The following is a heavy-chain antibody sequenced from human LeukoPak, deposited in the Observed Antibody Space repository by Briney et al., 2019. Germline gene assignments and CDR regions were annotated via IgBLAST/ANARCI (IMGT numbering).Heavy chain of an antibody. Sequence: PSETLSLTCAVYGGSFSGYYWSWIRQPPGKGLEWIGEINHSGSTNYNPSLKSRVTISVDTSKNQFSLKLSSVTAADTAVYYCARGAGFDYWGQGTLVTVSP. CDR1: GGSFSGYY. CDR3: ARGAGFDY. CDR2: INHSGST. J-gene: IGHJ4*02. V-gene: IGHV4-34*01.